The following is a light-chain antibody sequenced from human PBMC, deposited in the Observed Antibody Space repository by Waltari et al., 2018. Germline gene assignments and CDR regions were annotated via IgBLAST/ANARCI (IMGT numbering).Light chain of an antibody. V-gene: IGLV3-1*01. CDR2: QDN. Sequence: SYELTQPPSVSVSPGQTASITCSGDKLGDKYACWYQQKPGQSPVLVIYQDNKRPSVNPERFSGSNSGNTATLTISGTQAMDEADYYCQAWDSNTVVFGGGTKLTVL. CDR3: QAWDSNTVV. J-gene: IGLJ2*01. CDR1: KLGDKY.